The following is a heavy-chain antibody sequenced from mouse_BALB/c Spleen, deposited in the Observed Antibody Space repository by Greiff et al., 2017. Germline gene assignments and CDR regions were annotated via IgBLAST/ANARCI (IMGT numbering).Heavy chain of an antibody. Sequence: QVQLQQSGAELVRPGVSVKISCKGSGYTFTDYAMHWVKQSHAKSLEWIGVISTYYGDASYNQKFKGKATMTVDKSSSTAYMELARLTSEDSAIYYCARRDGGTGFAYWGQGTLVTVSA. V-gene: IGHV1S137*01. D-gene: IGHD3-3*01. CDR3: ARRDGGTGFAY. CDR2: ISTYYGDA. CDR1: GYTFTDYA. J-gene: IGHJ3*01.